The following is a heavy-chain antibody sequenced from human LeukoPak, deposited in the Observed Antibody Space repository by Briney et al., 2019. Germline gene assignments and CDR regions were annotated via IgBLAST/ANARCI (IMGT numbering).Heavy chain of an antibody. CDR3: ARMVGSGFYFDY. Sequence: PSETLSLTCTVSGGSISIYYWSWSRQPPGKGLEWIGYIYYSGSTNYNPSLKSRVTISVDTSKDQFSLKLSSVTAADTAVYYCARMVGSGFYFDYWGQGTLVTVSS. V-gene: IGHV4-59*08. J-gene: IGHJ4*02. D-gene: IGHD3-22*01. CDR2: IYYSGST. CDR1: GGSISIYY.